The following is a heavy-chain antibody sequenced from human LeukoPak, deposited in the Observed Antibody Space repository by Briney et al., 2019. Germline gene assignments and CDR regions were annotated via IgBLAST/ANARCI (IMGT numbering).Heavy chain of an antibody. CDR3: AKEYTGTFSPFPSYFDN. V-gene: IGHV3-53*01. CDR2: TCSNGRT. D-gene: IGHD1-26*01. CDR1: GFTVSSNY. Sequence: PGGSLRLSCAASGFTVSSNYMSWVRQAPGKGLEWVSVTCSNGRTYYADSVKGRFTISRDISKNTLYLQMNSLRAEDTAIYYCAKEYTGTFSPFPSYFDNWGQGTLVTVSS. J-gene: IGHJ4*02.